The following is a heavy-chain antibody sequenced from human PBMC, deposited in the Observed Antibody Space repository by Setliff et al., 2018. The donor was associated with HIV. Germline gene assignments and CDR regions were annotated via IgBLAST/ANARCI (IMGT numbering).Heavy chain of an antibody. Sequence: ASETLSLTCIVSGGSISSGTYYWGWIRQPPGKGLEYIGSAFYSDNTYYKPSLKNRVTISVDTSKNQFSLKLTSVTAADTAVYYCAREVGHRSGYYRGSFDYWGQGTLVTVS. J-gene: IGHJ4*02. CDR3: AREVGHRSGYYRGSFDY. V-gene: IGHV4-39*07. D-gene: IGHD6-19*01. CDR2: AFYSDNT. CDR1: GGSISSGTYY.